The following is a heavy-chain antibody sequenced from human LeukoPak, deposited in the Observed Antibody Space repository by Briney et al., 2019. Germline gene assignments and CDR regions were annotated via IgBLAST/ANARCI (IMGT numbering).Heavy chain of an antibody. CDR1: GGPISSSTYY. Sequence: PSETLSLTCTVAGGPISSSTYYWGWIRQPPGKGLEWSGSIFYSAYTYYNPSLKSQVSISVDTPKNHFSLTLSSVTAADTAVYYCARSDGYCLVGIWGQGTMVTVSS. V-gene: IGHV4-39*07. CDR2: IFYSAYT. D-gene: IGHD3-22*01. J-gene: IGHJ3*02. CDR3: ARSDGYCLVGI.